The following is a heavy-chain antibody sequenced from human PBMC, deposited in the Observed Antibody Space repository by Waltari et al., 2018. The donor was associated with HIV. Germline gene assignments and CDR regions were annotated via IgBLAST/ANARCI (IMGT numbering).Heavy chain of an antibody. CDR1: GYTFTGYY. CDR3: ARPAEDYYDSSGYVY. CDR2: NNPPSGDT. V-gene: IGHV1-2*02. J-gene: IGHJ4*02. Sequence: QVQLVQSGAEMKKPGASVMVSCKASGYTFTGYYMHWVRQAPGQGLEWMGWNNPPSGDTNCAQKFQGRVTLTRDTSISTAYMELSRLRHDDTAVYYCARPAEDYYDSSGYVYWGQGTLVTVSS. D-gene: IGHD3-22*01.